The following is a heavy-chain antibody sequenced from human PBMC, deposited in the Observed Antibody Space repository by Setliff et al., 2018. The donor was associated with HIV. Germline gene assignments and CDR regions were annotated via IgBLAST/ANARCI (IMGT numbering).Heavy chain of an antibody. CDR3: AKRRGSGTLYDAFDP. CDR1: GGSMNDYY. D-gene: IGHD3-10*01. V-gene: IGHV4-4*07. CDR2: ISSSGIS. J-gene: IGHJ5*02. Sequence: PSETLSLTCTVSGGSMNDYYWSWVRQPAGKTLEWLGRISSSGISTYNFSLRSRVTISLDASQTRCSLTLASVTATDTAVYFCAKRRGSGTLYDAFDPWGQGILVTVSS.